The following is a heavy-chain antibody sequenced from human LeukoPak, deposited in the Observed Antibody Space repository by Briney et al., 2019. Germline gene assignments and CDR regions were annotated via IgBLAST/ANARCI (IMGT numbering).Heavy chain of an antibody. Sequence: GASVKVSCKASGYTFTNYYIHWVRQAPGQGLEWMGIINPSGGSTSYAQKFQGRLTMTRDTSTSTVYMELSSLRSEDTAVYYCARDTLHRARGYSYGYPYWGQGTLVTVSS. CDR3: ARDTLHRARGYSYGYPY. V-gene: IGHV1-46*01. CDR1: GYTFTNYY. D-gene: IGHD5-18*01. CDR2: INPSGGST. J-gene: IGHJ4*02.